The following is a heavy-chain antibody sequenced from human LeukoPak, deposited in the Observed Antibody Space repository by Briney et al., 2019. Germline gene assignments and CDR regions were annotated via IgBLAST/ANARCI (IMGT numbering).Heavy chain of an antibody. CDR1: GFTFSNYW. D-gene: IGHD5-24*01. J-gene: IGHJ5*02. V-gene: IGHV3-7*05. CDR2: IKQDGSEK. CDR3: ARASDPWLQLT. Sequence: GGSLRLSCAASGFTFSNYWMIWVRQAPGKGLEWVGNIKQDGSEKRYADSVRGRFSISRDSAQTSLYLQMNSLRAEDTAVYYCARASDPWLQLTWGQGTLVTVSS.